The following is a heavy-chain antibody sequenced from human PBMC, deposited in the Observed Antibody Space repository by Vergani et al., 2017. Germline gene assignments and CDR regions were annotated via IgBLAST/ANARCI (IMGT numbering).Heavy chain of an antibody. Sequence: QVKLQESGPGLVKPSETLSLTCTVSGASVNSYYWSWIRPPPGKGLEWMGYVSFRGDTLYDPSVKGRITISLNTSSNQFSLYLTSVTAADTAVYYCARSRIYYGAGSPDYWGQGTLVTVSS. D-gene: IGHD3-10*01. J-gene: IGHJ4*02. CDR2: VSFRGDT. V-gene: IGHV4-59*02. CDR3: ARSRIYYGAGSPDY. CDR1: GASVNSYY.